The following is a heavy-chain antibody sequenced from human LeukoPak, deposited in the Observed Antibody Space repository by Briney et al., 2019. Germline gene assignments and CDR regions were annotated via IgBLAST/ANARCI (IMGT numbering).Heavy chain of an antibody. CDR2: ISYDGSNK. J-gene: IGHJ6*02. V-gene: IGHV3-30*18. D-gene: IGHD6-19*01. Sequence: PGGSLRLSCAASGFTFSSYGMHWVRQAPGKGLEWVAVISYDGSNKYYADSVKGRFTISRDNSKNTLYLQMNSLRAEDTAVYYCAKSRHWVAGQYYYYYYGMDVWGQGTTVTVSS. CDR1: GFTFSSYG. CDR3: AKSRHWVAGQYYYYYYGMDV.